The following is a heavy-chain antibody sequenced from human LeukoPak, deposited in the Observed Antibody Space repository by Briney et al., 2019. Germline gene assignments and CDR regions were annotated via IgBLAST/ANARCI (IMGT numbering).Heavy chain of an antibody. CDR1: GFTFRKHW. V-gene: IGHV3-7*01. Sequence: GSLRLSCTAAGFTFRKHWMSWVRQAIGKGLECVAKIKEDGSEKHYVDSVRGRFTISRDNARNSLYLRMNNLRADDTAVYYCARDYTGGWNDFWGQGTLVTVSS. CDR2: IKEDGSEK. CDR3: ARDYTGGWNDF. D-gene: IGHD7-27*01. J-gene: IGHJ4*02.